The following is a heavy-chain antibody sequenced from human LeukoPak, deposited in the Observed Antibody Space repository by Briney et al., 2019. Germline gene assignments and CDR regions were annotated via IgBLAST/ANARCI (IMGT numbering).Heavy chain of an antibody. Sequence: GGSLRLSCAASGFTFSSNSMTWVRQTPGKGLEWGSGISGSGDSTFYADSVQGRFTISRDNSRNTLYLQMSSLRPEDTAVYYCTKWSGFGDDWGQGTLVTVSS. CDR1: GFTFSSNS. J-gene: IGHJ4*02. CDR2: ISGSGDST. D-gene: IGHD3-10*01. V-gene: IGHV3-23*01. CDR3: TKWSGFGDD.